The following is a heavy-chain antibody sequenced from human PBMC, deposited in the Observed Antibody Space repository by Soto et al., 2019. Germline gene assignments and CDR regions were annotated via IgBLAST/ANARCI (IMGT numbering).Heavy chain of an antibody. CDR2: IYYSGST. CDR1: GDSMSSYY. V-gene: IGHV4-59*01. J-gene: IGHJ4*02. Sequence: QVQLQESGPGLVKPSETLSLTCTVSGDSMSSYYWSWIRQPPGKGLAWIGYIYYSGSTTYNPSLRSRVTMSVDTSQNQFSLRLSSVTAADTAVYYCARAKSNYQTFDHWGQGSQVTVSS. D-gene: IGHD4-4*01. CDR3: ARAKSNYQTFDH.